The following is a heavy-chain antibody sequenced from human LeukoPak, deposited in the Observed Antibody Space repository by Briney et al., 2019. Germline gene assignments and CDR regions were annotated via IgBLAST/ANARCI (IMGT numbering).Heavy chain of an antibody. Sequence: SETLSLTCTVSGGSISSYYWGWIRQPPGKGLEWIGSISYGGSTYYNPSLKSRVTISVDTSKSQFSLRLSSVTAADTAMFYCARYYYGSGSLYYYYYYINVWGKGTTVTVSS. D-gene: IGHD3-10*01. V-gene: IGHV4-39*07. CDR2: ISYGGST. CDR1: GGSISSYY. CDR3: ARYYYGSGSLYYYYYYINV. J-gene: IGHJ6*03.